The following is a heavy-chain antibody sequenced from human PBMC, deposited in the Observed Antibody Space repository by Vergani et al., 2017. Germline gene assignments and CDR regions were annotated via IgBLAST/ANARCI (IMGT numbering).Heavy chain of an antibody. CDR2: IYHSGST. V-gene: IGHV4-38-2*02. D-gene: IGHD3-22*01. CDR3: ARDECSGYQFYYYGMDV. Sequence: QVQLQESGPGLVKPSETLSLTCAVSGYSISSGYYWGWIRQPPGKGLEWIGSIYHSGSTYYNPSLKSRVTISVDTSKNQFSLKLSSVTAADTAVYYCARDECSGYQFYYYGMDVWGQGTTVTVSS. J-gene: IGHJ6*02. CDR1: GYSISSGYY.